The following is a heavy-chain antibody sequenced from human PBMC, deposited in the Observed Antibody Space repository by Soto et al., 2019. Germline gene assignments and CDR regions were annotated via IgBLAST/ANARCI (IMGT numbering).Heavy chain of an antibody. Sequence: PSETLSLTCTVSGGSISSGGYYWSWIRQHPGKGLEWIGYIYYSGSTYYNPSLKSRVTISVDTSKNQFSLKLSSVTAADTAVYYCARDCGGDCPIDYWGQGTPVTVSS. V-gene: IGHV4-31*03. CDR2: IYYSGST. D-gene: IGHD2-21*02. CDR1: GGSISSGGYY. CDR3: ARDCGGDCPIDY. J-gene: IGHJ4*02.